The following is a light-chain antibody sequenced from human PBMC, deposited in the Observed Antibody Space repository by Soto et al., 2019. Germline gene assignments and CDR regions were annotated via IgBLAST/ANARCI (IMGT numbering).Light chain of an antibody. CDR2: TND. Sequence: SVLTQPPSASGTPGQRVTISCYGSSSNMGSNTVHWFQQFPGTAPRLLISTNDQRPSGVPDRSIGSNSGTSASLAISGLQFEDEADYYCAVWDDRLNGHVFGTGTKVTVL. V-gene: IGLV1-44*01. J-gene: IGLJ1*01. CDR3: AVWDDRLNGHV. CDR1: SSNMGSNT.